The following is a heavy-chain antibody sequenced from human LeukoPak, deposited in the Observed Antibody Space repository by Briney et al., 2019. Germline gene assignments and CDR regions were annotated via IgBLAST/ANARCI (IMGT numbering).Heavy chain of an antibody. CDR1: GFPFSSYS. Sequence: GGSLRLSCAPSGFPFSSYSMNWVRQAPGKGLEWVSSISSSSSYIYYADSVKGRFTISRDNAKNSLYLQMNSLRAEDTAVYYCARDRRGSGSYSGNWFDPWGQGTLVTVSS. D-gene: IGHD3-10*01. J-gene: IGHJ5*02. V-gene: IGHV3-21*01. CDR2: ISSSSSYI. CDR3: ARDRRGSGSYSGNWFDP.